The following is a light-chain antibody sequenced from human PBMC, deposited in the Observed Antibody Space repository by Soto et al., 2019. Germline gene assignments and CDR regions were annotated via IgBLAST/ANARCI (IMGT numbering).Light chain of an antibody. Sequence: EIVLTQSPGPLSLSPGAIATLSCRTSHKFSSKYFTWYQHKRGQAPRLLIYAASSRASGVPERFSGSGSGTDFTLTVNSVEPADCAVYFCQKGDSSPITFGKGTRLEIK. CDR2: AAS. J-gene: IGKJ5*01. V-gene: IGKV3-20*01. CDR3: QKGDSSPIT. CDR1: HKFSSKY.